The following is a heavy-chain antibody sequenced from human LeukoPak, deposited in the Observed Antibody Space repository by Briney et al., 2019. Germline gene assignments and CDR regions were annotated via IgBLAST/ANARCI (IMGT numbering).Heavy chain of an antibody. CDR2: INYSGST. CDR3: ARDYGHYDILTGYRPYGMDV. CDR1: GGSISSGGNY. J-gene: IGHJ6*02. D-gene: IGHD3-9*01. Sequence: SQTLSLTCTVSGGSISSGGNYWGWIRQHPGKALDWLGNINYSGSTYYNPSLKSRVTISVDTSKNQFSLKLSSATAADTAVYYCARDYGHYDILTGYRPYGMDVWGQGTTVTVSS. V-gene: IGHV4-31*03.